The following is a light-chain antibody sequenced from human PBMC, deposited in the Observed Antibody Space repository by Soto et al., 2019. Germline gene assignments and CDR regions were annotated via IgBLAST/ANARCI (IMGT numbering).Light chain of an antibody. CDR1: TGSVTSGHY. CDR3: LLSYSVPRSWV. V-gene: IGLV7-46*01. CDR2: DTS. Sequence: QAVVTQEPSLTVSPGGTVTLTCGSSTGSVTSGHYPYWFQQKPGQAPRTLIYDTSYKHSWTPARFSGSLLGGKAALTLSGAQPEDEAEYYCLLSYSVPRSWVFGGGTQLTVL. J-gene: IGLJ3*02.